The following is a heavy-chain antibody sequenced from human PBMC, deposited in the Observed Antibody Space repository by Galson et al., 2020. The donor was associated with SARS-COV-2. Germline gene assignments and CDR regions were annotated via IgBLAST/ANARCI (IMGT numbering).Heavy chain of an antibody. D-gene: IGHD2-2*01. Sequence: GGSLRLSCKGSGYSFTSYWIGWVRQMPWKGLEWMGIIYPGDSDTRYSPSFQGQVTISADKSNSTAYLQWSSLKASDTAMYYCARSDCSSTGCYEVSYGIGVWGQGTTVTGSS. CDR1: GYSFTSYW. J-gene: IGHJ6*02. CDR3: ARSDCSSTGCYEVSYGIGV. V-gene: IGHV5-51*01. CDR2: IYPGDSDT.